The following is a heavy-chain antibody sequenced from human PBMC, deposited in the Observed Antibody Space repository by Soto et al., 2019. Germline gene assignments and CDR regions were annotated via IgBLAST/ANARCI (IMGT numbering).Heavy chain of an antibody. Sequence: QLQLQESGSGLVKPSQTLSLTCAVSGCSISSGGYSWSWIRQPPGKGLEWIGYIQHGGSTYYNPSLKSRVTIPVDRSKNQFSLKLTSVTAADTAVYYCARAHYGDYGCGMDVWGQGTTVTVSS. CDR3: ARAHYGDYGCGMDV. CDR2: IQHGGST. D-gene: IGHD4-17*01. J-gene: IGHJ6*02. V-gene: IGHV4-30-2*01. CDR1: GCSISSGGYS.